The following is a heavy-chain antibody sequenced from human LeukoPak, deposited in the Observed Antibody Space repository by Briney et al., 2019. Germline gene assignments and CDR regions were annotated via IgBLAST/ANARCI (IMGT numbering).Heavy chain of an antibody. D-gene: IGHD6-6*01. J-gene: IGHJ4*02. CDR3: ARGPNSNWSGLDF. CDR1: GFSFSGHW. V-gene: IGHV3-74*01. CDR2: ISHTGSTT. Sequence: GGSLRLSCTASGFSFSGHWMHWARQLPGKGLVWVSRISHTGSTTSYADSVKGRFTVSRDNAKNTLYLQVNNLRAEDTAVYYCARGPNSNWSGLDFWGQGTLLTVSS.